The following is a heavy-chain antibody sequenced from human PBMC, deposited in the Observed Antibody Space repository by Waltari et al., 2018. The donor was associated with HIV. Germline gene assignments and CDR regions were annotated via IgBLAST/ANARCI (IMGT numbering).Heavy chain of an antibody. V-gene: IGHV4-39*01. Sequence: QLQLQESGPGLVKPSETLSITCTVSGGSISSSSYYWGWIRQPPGKGVEWSGSIYYSGSTSYNPSPKSRVTISVDTSKNQFSLKLSSVTAADTAVYYCARIKYYYGSGSFAAFDPWGQGTLVTVSS. J-gene: IGHJ5*02. CDR2: IYYSGST. CDR3: ARIKYYYGSGSFAAFDP. CDR1: GGSISSSSYY. D-gene: IGHD3-10*01.